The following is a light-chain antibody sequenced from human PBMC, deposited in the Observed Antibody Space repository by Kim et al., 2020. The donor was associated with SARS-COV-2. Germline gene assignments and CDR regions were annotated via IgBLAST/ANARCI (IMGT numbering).Light chain of an antibody. Sequence: QSVLTQPPSASGTPGQRVTISCSVSSSNIGSDTVDWYQHLPRAAPQLLIYNNNQRPSGVPDRFSASKSGTSASLAISGLQSEDEADYYCAAWDDSLNGPVFGGGTKVTVL. V-gene: IGLV1-44*01. J-gene: IGLJ3*02. CDR1: SSNIGSDT. CDR2: NNN. CDR3: AAWDDSLNGPV.